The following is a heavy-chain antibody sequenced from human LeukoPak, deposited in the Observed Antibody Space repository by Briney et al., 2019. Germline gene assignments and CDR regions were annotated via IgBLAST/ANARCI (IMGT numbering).Heavy chain of an antibody. D-gene: IGHD3-3*01. CDR2: FDPEVGKT. V-gene: IGHV1-24*01. CDR1: GYTLTELS. Sequence: ASVKVSCKVSGYTLTELSMHWVRQAPGKGLEWMGGFDPEVGKTIYAQKFQGRVTMTEDTSTDTAYMELSSLRSEDTAVYYCAVLYDFWSGYPHRGFDPWGQGTLVTVSS. CDR3: AVLYDFWSGYPHRGFDP. J-gene: IGHJ5*02.